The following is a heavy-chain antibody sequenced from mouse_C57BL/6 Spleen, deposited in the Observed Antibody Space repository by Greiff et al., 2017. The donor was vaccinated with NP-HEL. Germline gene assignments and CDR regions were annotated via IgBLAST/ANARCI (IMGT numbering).Heavy chain of an antibody. Sequence: VQLQQSGPELVKPGASVKISCKASGYSFTDYNMNWVKQSNGKSLEWIGVINPNYGTTSYNQKFKGKATLTVDQSSSTAYLQLNSLASKDSAVYYCARTWECYWYFDVWGTGTTVTVSS. CDR2: INPNYGTT. CDR1: GYSFTDYN. CDR3: ARTWECYWYFDV. J-gene: IGHJ1*03. D-gene: IGHD4-1*01. V-gene: IGHV1-39*01.